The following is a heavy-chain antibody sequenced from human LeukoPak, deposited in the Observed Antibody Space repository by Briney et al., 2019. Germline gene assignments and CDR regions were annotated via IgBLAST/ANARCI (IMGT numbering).Heavy chain of an antibody. CDR1: GGSFSGYY. J-gene: IGHJ1*01. CDR3: ARGLRYSSGWPYFQH. Sequence: PSETLSLTCAVYGGSFSGYYWSWIRQPPGKGLEWIGEINHSGSTNYNPSLKSRVTISVDTSKNQFSLKLSSVTAADTAMYYCARGLRYSSGWPYFQHWGQGTLVTVSS. V-gene: IGHV4-34*01. D-gene: IGHD6-19*01. CDR2: INHSGST.